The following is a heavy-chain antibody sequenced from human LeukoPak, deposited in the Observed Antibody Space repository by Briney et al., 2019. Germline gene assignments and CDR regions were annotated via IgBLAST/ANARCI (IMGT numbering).Heavy chain of an antibody. CDR3: AKGGYSYGDFDY. CDR1: GFTFSSYA. Sequence: PGGSLRLSCAASGFTFSSYAMSWVRQAPGKGLEWVSAISGSGGSTYCADSVKGRFTISRDNSKNTLYLQMNSLRAEDTAVYYCAKGGYSYGDFDYWGQGTLVTVSS. CDR2: ISGSGGST. J-gene: IGHJ4*02. V-gene: IGHV3-23*01. D-gene: IGHD5-18*01.